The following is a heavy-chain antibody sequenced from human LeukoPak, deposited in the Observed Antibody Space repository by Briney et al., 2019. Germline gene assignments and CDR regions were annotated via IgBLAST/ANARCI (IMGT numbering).Heavy chain of an antibody. Sequence: PSETLSLTCTVSGGSISSYYWSWIRQPPGKGLEWIGYIYYSGSTNYNPSLKSRVTISVDTSKNQFSLKLSSVTAADTAVYYCARGPSAAALEFKFDPWGQGTLVTVSS. D-gene: IGHD6-13*01. CDR2: IYYSGST. J-gene: IGHJ5*02. CDR1: GGSISSYY. V-gene: IGHV4-59*01. CDR3: ARGPSAAALEFKFDP.